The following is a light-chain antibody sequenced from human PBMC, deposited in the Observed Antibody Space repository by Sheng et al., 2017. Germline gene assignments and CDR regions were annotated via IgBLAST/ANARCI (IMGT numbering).Light chain of an antibody. V-gene: IGLV1-44*01. Sequence: QSVLTQPPSASGAPGQRVSISCSGSTSNVGSNTVNWYQQVPGAAPKLLIYKNSQRPSGVPDRFSASKSGTSASLAISGLQSEDEADYFCAAWDDRLNAYVFGAGTKVTVL. CDR3: AAWDDRLNAYV. CDR2: KNS. CDR1: TSNVGSNT. J-gene: IGLJ1*01.